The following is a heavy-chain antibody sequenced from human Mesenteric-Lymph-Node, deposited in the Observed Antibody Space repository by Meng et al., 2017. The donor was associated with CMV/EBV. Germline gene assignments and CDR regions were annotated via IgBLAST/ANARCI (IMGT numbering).Heavy chain of an antibody. CDR1: GFTFSNYW. J-gene: IGHJ4*02. CDR2: INSDGSST. CDR3: AREAGGTDY. Sequence: GESLKISCAASGFTFSNYWMHWVRQAPGKGLVWVSRINSDGSSTNYADSVKGRFTISRDNAKNTLFLQMDSLTVADTALYYCAREAGGTDYWGQGTLVTVSS. V-gene: IGHV3-74*01. D-gene: IGHD2-15*01.